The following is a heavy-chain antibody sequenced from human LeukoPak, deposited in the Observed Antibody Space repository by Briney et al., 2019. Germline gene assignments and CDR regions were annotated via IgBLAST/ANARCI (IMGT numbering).Heavy chain of an antibody. CDR2: FDPEDGET. CDR1: GSTLTELS. CDR3: ATGLPDYGGNEAAFDI. J-gene: IGHJ3*02. V-gene: IGHV1-24*01. Sequence: EASVKVSCKVSGSTLTELSMHWVRQAPGKGLEWMGGFDPEDGETIYAQKFQGRVTMTEDTSTDTAYMELSSLRSEDTAVYYCATGLPDYGGNEAAFDIWGQGTMVTVSS. D-gene: IGHD4-23*01.